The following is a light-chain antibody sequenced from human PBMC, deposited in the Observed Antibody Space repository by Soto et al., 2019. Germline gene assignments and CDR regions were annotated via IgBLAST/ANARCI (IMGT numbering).Light chain of an antibody. V-gene: IGKV3-11*01. CDR3: QQRSNWPRA. Sequence: ESVLTQSPATLSLSPGERATLSCRASQNIDSYLAWYQQRPGQAPRLLIYDASKRATGIPARFSGSGSGTDFTLTISSLEPEDFAVYYCQQRSNWPRAFGGGTKVEIK. CDR1: QNIDSY. CDR2: DAS. J-gene: IGKJ4*01.